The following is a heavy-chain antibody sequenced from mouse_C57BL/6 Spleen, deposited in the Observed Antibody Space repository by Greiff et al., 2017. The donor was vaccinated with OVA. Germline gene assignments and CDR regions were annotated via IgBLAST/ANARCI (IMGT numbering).Heavy chain of an antibody. J-gene: IGHJ1*03. CDR3: ARDYYGYDWYFDV. Sequence: EVQLQQSGPELVKPGASAKMSCKASGYTFTDYNMHWVKQSHGKSLEWIGYINPNNGGTSYNQKFKGKATLTVNKSSSTAYMELCSLTSEDSAVYYCARDYYGYDWYFDVWGTGTTVTVSS. D-gene: IGHD2-2*01. V-gene: IGHV1-22*01. CDR1: GYTFTDYN. CDR2: INPNNGGT.